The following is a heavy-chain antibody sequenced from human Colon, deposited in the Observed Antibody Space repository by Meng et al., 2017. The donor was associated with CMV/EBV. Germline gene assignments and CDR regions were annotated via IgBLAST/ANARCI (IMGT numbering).Heavy chain of an antibody. Sequence: SVKVSCKASGGTFSSYTISWVRQAPGQGLEWMGRIIPILGIANYAQKFQGRVTITADKSTSTAYMELSRLRSDDTAVYYCARVDLASGSYFVDYWGQGTLVTVSS. CDR2: IIPILGIA. CDR3: ARVDLASGSYFVDY. CDR1: GGTFSSYT. J-gene: IGHJ4*02. D-gene: IGHD1-26*01. V-gene: IGHV1-69*02.